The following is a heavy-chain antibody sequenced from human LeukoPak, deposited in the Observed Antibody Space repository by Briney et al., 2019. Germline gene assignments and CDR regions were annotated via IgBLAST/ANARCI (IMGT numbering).Heavy chain of an antibody. CDR1: GFTFSSYV. Sequence: PGGSLRLSCAASGFTFSSYVMHWVRQAPGKGLEWVSILYRGGATYYADSVKGRFSISRHDSNNTLFLQMNSLRPEDTAVYYCARGDYYDDCGYSDWGQGTLVTVSS. CDR3: ARGDYYDDCGYSD. D-gene: IGHD3-22*01. J-gene: IGHJ4*02. CDR2: LYRGGAT. V-gene: IGHV3-53*04.